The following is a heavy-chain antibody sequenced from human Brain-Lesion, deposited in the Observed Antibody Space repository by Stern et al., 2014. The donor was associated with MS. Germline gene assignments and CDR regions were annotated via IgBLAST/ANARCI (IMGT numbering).Heavy chain of an antibody. CDR3: ARQRLYYYGSGTEGGLNV. J-gene: IGHJ6*02. Sequence: ESGPALVKPTQTLTLTCTLSGVSLTSSGVRVSWIRQPPGQALEWLARIDWGDDKFYSTSLKTRLTISKDTSKNQVVLTMTNMDPADTATYYCARQRLYYYGSGTEGGLNVWGQGTTVTVSS. D-gene: IGHD3-10*01. V-gene: IGHV2-70*04. CDR1: GVSLTSSGVR. CDR2: IDWGDDK.